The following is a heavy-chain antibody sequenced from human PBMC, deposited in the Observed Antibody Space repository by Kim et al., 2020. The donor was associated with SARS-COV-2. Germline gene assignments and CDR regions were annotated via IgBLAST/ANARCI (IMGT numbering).Heavy chain of an antibody. CDR1: GFTFTKAW. J-gene: IGHJ4*02. Sequence: GGSLRLSCAASGFTFTKAWMNWVRQAPGKGLECVGRIKSKPDGGTTDYAAPVKGRFTISRDDSKNTLYLQMNSLKTEDTAIYYCTAGPRIDSSGNYHYFDYWGQGTLVTVSS. CDR2: IKSKPDGGTT. V-gene: IGHV3-15*01. D-gene: IGHD3-22*01. CDR3: TAGPRIDSSGNYHYFDY.